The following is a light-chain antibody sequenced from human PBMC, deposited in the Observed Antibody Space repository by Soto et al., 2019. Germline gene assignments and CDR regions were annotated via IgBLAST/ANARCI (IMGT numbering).Light chain of an antibody. CDR2: AAS. Sequence: EIVLTQAPGTLSLSPGERATLSCRASQSVCSSCLAWYQHKPGQAPRLLIYAASSRATGIPDRFSGTVSGSDFTLTISRLEPEDFAVYYCQQYGSSLLFGQGTRLEIK. CDR3: QQYGSSLL. CDR1: QSVCSSC. V-gene: IGKV3-20*01. J-gene: IGKJ5*01.